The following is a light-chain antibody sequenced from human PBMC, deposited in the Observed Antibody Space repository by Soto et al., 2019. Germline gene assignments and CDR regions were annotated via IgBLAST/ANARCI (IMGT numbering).Light chain of an antibody. CDR1: QGISSY. CDR3: QQYNSPPWT. Sequence: DIQMTQSRSTLSASGGDIVATTCRASQGISSYLAWYQQKPGKPPKLLIYDASSLESGVPSRFSGSGSGTEFTLTISSLQPDDFATYYCQQYNSPPWTFGQGTKVDIK. V-gene: IGKV1-5*01. J-gene: IGKJ1*01. CDR2: DAS.